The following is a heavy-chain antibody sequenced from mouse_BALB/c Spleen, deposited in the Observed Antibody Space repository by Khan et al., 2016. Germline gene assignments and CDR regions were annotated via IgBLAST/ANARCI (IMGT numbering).Heavy chain of an antibody. Sequence: EVQLQESGPDLVKPSPSLSLSCTVTGYSITSGYSWHWIRQFPGNKLEWMDYLHYSGDTNYNPSLKSRTSMTGDTSKNQFFLQLNSVTTEDTATYYCMVIRYYCYDCWRRGTTLAVSS. CDR3: MVIRYYCYDC. D-gene: IGHD1-2*01. CDR1: GYSITSGYS. V-gene: IGHV3-1*02. CDR2: LHYSGDT. J-gene: IGHJ2*01.